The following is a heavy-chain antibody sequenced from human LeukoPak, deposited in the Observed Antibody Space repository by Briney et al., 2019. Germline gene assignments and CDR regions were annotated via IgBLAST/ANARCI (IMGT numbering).Heavy chain of an antibody. CDR2: IYYSGST. J-gene: IGHJ4*02. D-gene: IGHD6-19*01. CDR1: GGSISSSSYY. V-gene: IGHV4-39*01. Sequence: SETLSLTCTVSGGSISSSSYYWGWIRQPPGKGLEWIGSIYYSGSTYYNPSPKSRVTISVDTSKNQFSLKLSSVTAADTAVYYCARHKISVAGTRDFDYWGQGTLVTVSS. CDR3: ARHKISVAGTRDFDY.